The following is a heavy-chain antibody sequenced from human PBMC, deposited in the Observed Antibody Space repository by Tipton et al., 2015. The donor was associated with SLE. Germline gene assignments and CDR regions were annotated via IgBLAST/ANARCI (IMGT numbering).Heavy chain of an antibody. D-gene: IGHD6-13*01. J-gene: IGHJ4*02. CDR2: ISSSGSTI. CDR1: GFTFSDYY. V-gene: IGHV3-11*04. CDR3: ARGKLRNGYSSSWYPDY. Sequence: SLRLSCAASGFTFSDYYMSWIRQAPGNGLEWDSYISSSGSTIYYAGSVKGRFTISRDNARNPLYLQLNSLRAEDTAVYYCARGKLRNGYSSSWYPDYWGQGTLVTVSS.